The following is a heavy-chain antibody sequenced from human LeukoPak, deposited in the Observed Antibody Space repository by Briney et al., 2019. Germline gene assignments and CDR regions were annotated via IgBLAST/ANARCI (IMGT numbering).Heavy chain of an antibody. Sequence: PSETLSLTCAVYGGSFSGYYWSWIRQPPGKGLEWIGEINHSGSTNYNPSLKCRVTISVDTSKNQFSLKLSSVTAADTAVYYCARFHDFWSGYSDYWGQGTLVTVSS. V-gene: IGHV4-34*01. CDR1: GGSFSGYY. J-gene: IGHJ4*02. CDR3: ARFHDFWSGYSDY. CDR2: INHSGST. D-gene: IGHD3-3*01.